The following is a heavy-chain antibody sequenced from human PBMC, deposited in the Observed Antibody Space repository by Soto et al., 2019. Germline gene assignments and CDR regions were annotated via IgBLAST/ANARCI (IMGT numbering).Heavy chain of an antibody. Sequence: EVQLLESGGGLVQPGGSLRLSCAASGFTFSDYAMNWVRQAPGKGPEWVSTVTASGISTFYADSVKGRFTISRDNSKNTLYLQMNSLRAEDTAIYFCARDWYTYDYWGQGILVTVSS. CDR3: ARDWYTYDY. D-gene: IGHD3-9*01. CDR1: GFTFSDYA. J-gene: IGHJ4*02. V-gene: IGHV3-23*01. CDR2: VTASGIST.